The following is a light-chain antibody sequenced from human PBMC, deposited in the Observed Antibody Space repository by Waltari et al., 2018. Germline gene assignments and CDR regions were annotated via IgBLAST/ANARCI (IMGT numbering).Light chain of an antibody. J-gene: IGKJ4*01. CDR1: QSISSW. V-gene: IGKV1-5*03. CDR3: QQYNSYSST. Sequence: IQMTQSPSTLSASVGDRVTITCRASQSISSWLAWYQQKPGKAPKLLIYKASSLESVVPSRFSGSGSGTEFTLTISSLQPDDFATYYCQQYNSYSSTFGGGTKVEIK. CDR2: KAS.